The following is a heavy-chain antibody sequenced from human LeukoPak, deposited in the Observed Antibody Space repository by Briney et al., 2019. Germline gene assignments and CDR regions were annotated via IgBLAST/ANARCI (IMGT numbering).Heavy chain of an antibody. CDR3: STSSSDFGY. CDR2: IRNKANSYAT. J-gene: IGHJ4*02. D-gene: IGHD6-6*01. Sequence: GGSLRVSCAASRFTFSGSAMHWVRQASGKGLEWVSRIRNKANSYATTYAASVKGRFTISRDDSKNTAYLQMNSPKTEDTAVYYCSTSSSDFGYWGQGTLVTVSS. CDR1: RFTFSGSA. V-gene: IGHV3-73*01.